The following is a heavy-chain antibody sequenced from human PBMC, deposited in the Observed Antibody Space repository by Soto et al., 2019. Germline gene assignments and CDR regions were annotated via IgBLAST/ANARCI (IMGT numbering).Heavy chain of an antibody. Sequence: EVQLLESGGGLVQPGGSLRLSGAATGFTFSSYAMSWVRQAPGKGLEWVSAISGSGGSTYYADSVKGRFTISRDNSKNTLYLQMNSLRAEDTAVYYCAKGIAVIVVVVAHWGQGTLVTVSS. J-gene: IGHJ4*02. D-gene: IGHD2-15*01. CDR2: ISGSGGST. V-gene: IGHV3-23*01. CDR3: AKGIAVIVVVVAH. CDR1: GFTFSSYA.